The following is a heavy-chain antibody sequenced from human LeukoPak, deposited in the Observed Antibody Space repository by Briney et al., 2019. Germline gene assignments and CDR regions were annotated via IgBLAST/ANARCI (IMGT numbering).Heavy chain of an antibody. D-gene: IGHD4-23*01. V-gene: IGHV4-34*01. CDR3: AREPTVGGNP. CDR2: INHSGST. CDR1: GGSFSGYY. J-gene: IGHJ5*02. Sequence: SSEALSLTCAVYGGSFSGYYWSWIRQPPGKGLEWIGEINHSGSTYYNPSLKSRVTISVDTSKNQFSLKLSSVTAADTAVYYCAREPTVGGNPWGQGTLVTVSS.